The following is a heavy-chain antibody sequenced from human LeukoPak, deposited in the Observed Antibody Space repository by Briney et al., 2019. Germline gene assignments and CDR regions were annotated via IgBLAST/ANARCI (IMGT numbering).Heavy chain of an antibody. V-gene: IGHV3-23*01. D-gene: IGHD6-13*01. CDR2: ISGSGGST. Sequence: GCALRLACAASGFTFSSYAMSWVRQAPGKGLEGASAISGSGGSTYYAESVKGRFTISRDNSKNKLYLQMNSLRAEDTAVYYCASLYSSSWYGRGKKYFDYWGQGTLVTVSS. CDR1: GFTFSSYA. CDR3: ASLYSSSWYGRGKKYFDY. J-gene: IGHJ4*02.